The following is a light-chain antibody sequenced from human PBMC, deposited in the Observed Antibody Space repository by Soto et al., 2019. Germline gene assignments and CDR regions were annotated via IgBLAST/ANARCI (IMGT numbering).Light chain of an antibody. Sequence: EIVMSQSPATLPVPTGERATLSCRASQSVGSNLAWYTQKPGQAPRLLIYGATTTATGIPARFSGSGSGTEFTIIISSLPAEDVALSYYQQYGDSPLFGPGTQVEIK. V-gene: IGKV3D-15*02. CDR3: QQYGDSPL. J-gene: IGKJ3*01. CDR2: GAT. CDR1: QSVGSN.